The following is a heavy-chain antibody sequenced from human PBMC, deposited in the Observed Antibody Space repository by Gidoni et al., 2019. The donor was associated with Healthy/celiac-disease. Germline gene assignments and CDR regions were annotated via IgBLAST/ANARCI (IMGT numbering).Heavy chain of an antibody. CDR2: ISYDGSNK. CDR3: ARDHLDDIVARNWFDP. J-gene: IGHJ5*02. CDR1: GFTSSRYA. D-gene: IGHD5-12*01. V-gene: IGHV3-30-3*01. Sequence: QVQLVESGGGGVQPGRSLRLSCAASGFTSSRYAMHWVRQAPGKGLVWVAVISYDGSNKYYADSVKGRFTISRDNSKNTLYLQMNSLRAEDTAVYYCARDHLDDIVARNWFDPWGQGTLVTVSS.